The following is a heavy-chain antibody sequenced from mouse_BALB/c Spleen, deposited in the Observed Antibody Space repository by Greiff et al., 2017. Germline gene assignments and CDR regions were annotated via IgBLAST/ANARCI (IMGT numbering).Heavy chain of an antibody. Sequence: VQLQQSGAELVRPGSSVKISCKASGYAFSSYWMNWVKQRPGPGLEWIGQIYPGDGDTNYNGKFKGKATLTADKSSSTAYMQLSSLTSEDSAVYFCARGDGNYDYAMDYWGQGTSVTVSS. CDR1: GYAFSSYW. V-gene: IGHV1-80*01. CDR3: ARGDGNYDYAMDY. CDR2: IYPGDGDT. D-gene: IGHD2-1*01. J-gene: IGHJ4*01.